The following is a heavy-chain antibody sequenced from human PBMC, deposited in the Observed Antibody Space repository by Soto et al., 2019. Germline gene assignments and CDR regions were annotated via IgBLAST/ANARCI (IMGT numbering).Heavy chain of an antibody. V-gene: IGHV4-59*01. CDR1: GGSISSYY. CDR2: IYYSGST. D-gene: IGHD3-3*01. J-gene: IGHJ6*02. Sequence: SETLSLTCTVSGGSISSYYWSWIRQPPGKGLEWIGYIYYSGSTNYNPSLKSRVTISVDTSKNQFSLKLSSVTAADTAVYYCAKSRVVNRSGYYYYGMDVWGQGTTVTVSS. CDR3: AKSRVVNRSGYYYYGMDV.